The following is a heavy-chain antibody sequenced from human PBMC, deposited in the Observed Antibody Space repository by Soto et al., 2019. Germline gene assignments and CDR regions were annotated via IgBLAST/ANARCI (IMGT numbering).Heavy chain of an antibody. CDR2: INLSGGIT. J-gene: IGHJ6*02. Sequence: ASVKVSCKASGYTLTSYYLHWLRQAPGQGPEWMGIINLSGGITNDAQKFQDRVTMTSDTSTSTVYMELSSLRSEDTAVYYCARGISTTRYYYYYGMDVWGQGTTVTV. V-gene: IGHV1-46*01. CDR1: GYTLTSYY. D-gene: IGHD2-2*01. CDR3: ARGISTTRYYYYYGMDV.